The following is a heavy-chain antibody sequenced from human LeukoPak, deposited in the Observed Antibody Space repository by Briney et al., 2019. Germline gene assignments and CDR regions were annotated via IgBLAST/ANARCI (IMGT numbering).Heavy chain of an antibody. D-gene: IGHD6-13*01. CDR3: AKDAWYSSSWYYYYYMDV. CDR2: IHYDGSNK. V-gene: IGHV3-30*02. CDR1: GFTFSSYG. Sequence: GGSLRLSCAASGFTFSSYGMHWVRQAPGKGLEWVAFIHYDGSNKYYADSVKGRFTISRDNSKNTLFLQMNSLRAEDTAVYYCAKDAWYSSSWYYYYYMDVWGKGTTVTVSS. J-gene: IGHJ6*03.